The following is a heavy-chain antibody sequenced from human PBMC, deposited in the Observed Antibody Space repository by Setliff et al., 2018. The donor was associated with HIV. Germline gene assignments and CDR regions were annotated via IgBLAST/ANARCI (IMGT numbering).Heavy chain of an antibody. V-gene: IGHV1-2*02. D-gene: IGHD1-26*01. J-gene: IGHJ4*02. CDR3: ARALDSSADIVGYFDF. CDR1: GYTFIGYN. Sequence: GASVKVSCKASGYTFIGYNMHWVRQAPGQGLEWMGWINPNSGGTNYAQKFQGRVIMTRDTSISTAYMELSRLRSDDTAVYYCARALDSSADIVGYFDFWGQGMLVTVSS. CDR2: INPNSGGT.